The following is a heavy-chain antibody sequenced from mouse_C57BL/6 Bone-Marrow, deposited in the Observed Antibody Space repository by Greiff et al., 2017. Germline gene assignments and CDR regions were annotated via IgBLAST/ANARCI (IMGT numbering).Heavy chain of an antibody. J-gene: IGHJ4*01. CDR1: GYTFTSYW. V-gene: IGHV1-59*01. CDR2: IDPSDSYT. CDR3: ARLGWLLRRDY. Sequence: QVQLQQPGAELVRPGTSVKLSCKASGYTFTSYWMHWVKQRPGQGLEWIGVIDPSDSYTNYNQKFQGKATLTVDSSSSTAYMHLSSLTSEDSAVYYCARLGWLLRRDYWGQGTSVTVSS. D-gene: IGHD2-3*01.